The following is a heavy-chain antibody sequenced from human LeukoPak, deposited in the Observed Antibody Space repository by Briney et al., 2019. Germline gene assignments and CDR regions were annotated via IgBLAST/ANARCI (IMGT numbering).Heavy chain of an antibody. V-gene: IGHV1-46*01. CDR3: ARDRVVPAAPATAGAFDI. Sequence: GASVKVSCKASGYTFTSYYMHWVRQAPGQGLEWMGIISPSGGSTSYAQKFQGRVTMTRDTSTSTVYMELSSLRSEDTAVYYCARDRVVPAAPATAGAFDIWGQGTMVTVSS. D-gene: IGHD2-2*01. CDR2: ISPSGGST. CDR1: GYTFTSYY. J-gene: IGHJ3*02.